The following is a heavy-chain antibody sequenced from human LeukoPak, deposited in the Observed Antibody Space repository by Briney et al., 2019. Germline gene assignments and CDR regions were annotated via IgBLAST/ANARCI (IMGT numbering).Heavy chain of an antibody. D-gene: IGHD6-13*01. CDR1: GGTFSSYA. CDR2: ITPIFGTA. CDR3: ASSGDSSSWSAPFDY. Sequence: ASVKVSCKASGGTFSSYAISWVRQAPGQGLEWMGRITPIFGTANYAQKFQGRVTITTDESTSTAYMELSSLRSEDTAVYYCASSGDSSSWSAPFDYWGQGTLVTVSS. J-gene: IGHJ4*02. V-gene: IGHV1-69*05.